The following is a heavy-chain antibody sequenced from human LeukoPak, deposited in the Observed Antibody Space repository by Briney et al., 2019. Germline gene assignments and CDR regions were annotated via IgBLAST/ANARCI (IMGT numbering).Heavy chain of an antibody. J-gene: IGHJ3*02. V-gene: IGHV3-33*06. CDR1: GFTFSSYG. Sequence: PGGSLRLSCAASGFTFSSYGMHWVRQAPGKGLEWVAVIWYDGSNKYYADSVKGRFTISRDNSKNTLYLQMNSLRAEDTAVYYCAKHFLIVVVPAAIPGDAFDIWGQGTMVTVSS. D-gene: IGHD2-2*02. CDR3: AKHFLIVVVPAAIPGDAFDI. CDR2: IWYDGSNK.